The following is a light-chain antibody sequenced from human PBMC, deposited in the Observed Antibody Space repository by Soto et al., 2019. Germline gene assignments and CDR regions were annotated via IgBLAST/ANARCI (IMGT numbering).Light chain of an antibody. V-gene: IGKV2-28*01. CDR3: MQALQTPLT. Sequence: DIVMTQSPLSLPVTPGEPASISCRSSQSLLHSNGYNYLDWYLQKPGQSPQLLICLGSNRASGVPDRFSGSRSGTDFTLKISRVEAEDVGVYYCMQALQTPLTFGGGTKVAIK. CDR2: LGS. J-gene: IGKJ4*01. CDR1: QSLLHSNGYNY.